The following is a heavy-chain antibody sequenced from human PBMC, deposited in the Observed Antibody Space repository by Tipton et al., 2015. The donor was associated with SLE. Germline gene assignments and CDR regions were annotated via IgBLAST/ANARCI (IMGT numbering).Heavy chain of an antibody. D-gene: IGHD2-21*01. CDR3: ARSSVLLVVHPDAFDI. CDR2: IYPGDADT. V-gene: IGHV5-51*03. Sequence: QLVQSGVEVKRSGESLKISCKGSGYDFFGYWIAWVRQMPGEGLEWMGIIYPGDADTKYSPSLQGRVTISADTSVSTAYLQLSSLKASDTAVYYCARSSVLLVVHPDAFDIWGHGTMVTVSS. CDR1: GYDFFGYW. J-gene: IGHJ3*02.